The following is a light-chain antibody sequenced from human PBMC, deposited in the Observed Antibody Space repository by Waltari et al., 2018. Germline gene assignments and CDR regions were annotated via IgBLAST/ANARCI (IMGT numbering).Light chain of an antibody. CDR1: QSVSYSSHNNNY. Sequence: DIVMTQSPDSLAVSLGERATINCKSSQSVSYSSHNNNYLAWYQQKPGQPPKLLIYWASTRESGVPDRFSGSGSGTDFTLTISSLQAEDVAVYYCHQYYSTPWTFGQGTKVEIK. J-gene: IGKJ1*01. V-gene: IGKV4-1*01. CDR3: HQYYSTPWT. CDR2: WAS.